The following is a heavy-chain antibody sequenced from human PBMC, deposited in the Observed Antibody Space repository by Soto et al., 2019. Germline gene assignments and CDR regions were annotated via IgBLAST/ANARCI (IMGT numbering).Heavy chain of an antibody. V-gene: IGHV1-18*01. J-gene: IGHJ3*02. D-gene: IGHD3-9*01. Sequence: ASVKVSCTASGYTFTSYGISWVRQAPGQGLEWMGWIRAYNGNTNYAQKLQGRVTMTTDTSTSTAYMELRSLRAEDTAVYYCEVTYYDILTGYYNVQNSDAFDIWGQGTMVTVS. CDR1: GYTFTSYG. CDR3: EVTYYDILTGYYNVQNSDAFDI. CDR2: IRAYNGNT.